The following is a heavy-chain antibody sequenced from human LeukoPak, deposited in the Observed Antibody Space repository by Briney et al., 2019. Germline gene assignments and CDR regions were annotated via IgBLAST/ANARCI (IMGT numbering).Heavy chain of an antibody. V-gene: IGHV3-48*01. CDR3: AKHRVVTAIPEWARFDP. Sequence: GGSLRLSCAASGFTFSSYSMNWVRQAPGKGLEWVSYISSSSSSIYYTDSVKGRFTISRDNSKNTLYLQMNSLRVEDTAVYYCAKHRVVTAIPEWARFDPWGQGTLVTVSS. D-gene: IGHD2-21*02. CDR2: ISSSSSSI. J-gene: IGHJ5*02. CDR1: GFTFSSYS.